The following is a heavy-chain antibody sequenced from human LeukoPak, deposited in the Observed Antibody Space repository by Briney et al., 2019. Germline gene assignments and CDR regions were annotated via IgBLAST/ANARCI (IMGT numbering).Heavy chain of an antibody. CDR3: AKADEMNMDY. V-gene: IGHV3-33*06. J-gene: IGHJ4*02. CDR1: GFTFSRYG. D-gene: IGHD2/OR15-2a*01. CDR2: IWYDGSIK. Sequence: GGPLRLSCAASGFTFSRYGMHWVRQAPGKGLEWVAVIWYDGSIKYYADSVKGRFTISKDNSKNTLYLQMNSLRAEDTAVYYCAKADEMNMDYWGQGTLVTVSS.